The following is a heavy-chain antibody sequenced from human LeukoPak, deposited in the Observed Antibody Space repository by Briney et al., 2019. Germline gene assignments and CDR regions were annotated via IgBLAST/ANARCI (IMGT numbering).Heavy chain of an antibody. CDR2: ISSSSSYI. CDR3: ARGRSLVVRGREAFDI. Sequence: GGSLRLSCAASGFTFSSYSMNWVRQAPGKGLEWVSSISSSSSYIYYADSVKGRFTISRDNAKNSLYLQMNSLRAEDTAVYYCARGRSLVVRGREAFDIWGQGTMVTVSS. CDR1: GFTFSSYS. J-gene: IGHJ3*02. V-gene: IGHV3-21*01. D-gene: IGHD3-10*01.